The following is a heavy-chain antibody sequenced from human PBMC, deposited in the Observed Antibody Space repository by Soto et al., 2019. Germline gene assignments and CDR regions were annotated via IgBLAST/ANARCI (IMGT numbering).Heavy chain of an antibody. CDR3: ARTLRFYYYGIDV. CDR1: GGSISSGGYS. J-gene: IGHJ6*02. Sequence: TSETLSLTCAVSGGSISSGGYSWSWIRQPPGKGLEWIGYIYHSGSTYYNPSLKSRVTISVDRSKNQFSLKLSSVTAADTAVYYCARTLRFYYYGIDVWGQGTTVTVSS. D-gene: IGHD3-16*01. CDR2: IYHSGST. V-gene: IGHV4-30-2*01.